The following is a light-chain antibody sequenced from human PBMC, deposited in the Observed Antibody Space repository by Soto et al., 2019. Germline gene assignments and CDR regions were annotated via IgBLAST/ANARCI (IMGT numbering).Light chain of an antibody. J-gene: IGKJ1*01. V-gene: IGKV1-5*03. CDR3: QQYNSYRA. CDR2: KAS. CDR1: QSIDTW. Sequence: DIQMTQSPSTLSASVGDRVTITCRASQSIDTWLAWHQQKPGQVPKLLISKASSLESGVPSRFSGSGSGTEFTLTSSRLQPDDSATYYCQQYNSYRAFGQGTKVEI.